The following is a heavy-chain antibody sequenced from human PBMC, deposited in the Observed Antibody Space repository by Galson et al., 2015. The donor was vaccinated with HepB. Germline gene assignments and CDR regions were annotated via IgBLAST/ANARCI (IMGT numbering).Heavy chain of an antibody. V-gene: IGHV1-3*04. CDR1: GYKFSSFA. Sequence: SVKVSCKASGYKFSSFAIHWVRQAPGQRLEYLGWINTGNGNTKYSPKFQGRVTITRDISANTDYMQLTSLTSEDTATYYCARAARGNWLDTWGQGALVTVSS. CDR3: ARAARGNWLDT. J-gene: IGHJ5*02. CDR2: INTGNGNT.